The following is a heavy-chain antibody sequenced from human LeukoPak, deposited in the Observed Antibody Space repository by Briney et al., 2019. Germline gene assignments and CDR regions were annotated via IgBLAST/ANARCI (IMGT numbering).Heavy chain of an antibody. CDR3: ARHVGYEYFDY. D-gene: IGHD5-12*01. J-gene: IGHJ4*02. CDR2: IYYSGTT. V-gene: IGHV4-39*01. CDR1: GVSIRSSGYY. Sequence: AETLSLTCTVSGVSIRSSGYYGGWIRQPPAKGLEWIGSIYYSGTTYYNPSLKSRVAISVDTSKNQFSLKLSSVTAADTAVYYCARHVGYEYFDYWGQGALVTVSS.